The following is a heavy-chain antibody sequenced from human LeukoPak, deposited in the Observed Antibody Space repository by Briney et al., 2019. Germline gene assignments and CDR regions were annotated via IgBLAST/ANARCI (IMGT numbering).Heavy chain of an antibody. J-gene: IGHJ4*02. CDR2: ISYDGSNQ. CDR3: ARDYPSYYFDY. D-gene: IGHD2-2*01. CDR1: GFTFSSYA. V-gene: IGHV3-30-3*01. Sequence: GGSLRLSCAASGFTFSSYAMHWVRQAPGKGLEWVAFISYDGSNQYYADSVKGRFSISRDNSKHTLYVQMNSLRAEDTAVYYCARDYPSYYFDYWGQGALVIVSS.